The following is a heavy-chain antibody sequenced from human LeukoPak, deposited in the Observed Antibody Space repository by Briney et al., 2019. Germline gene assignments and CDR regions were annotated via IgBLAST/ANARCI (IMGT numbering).Heavy chain of an antibody. CDR2: INPNSGGT. CDR3: ARGLRVLRFLEWQPFDP. CDR1: GYTFTGYY. Sequence: ASVKVSCKASGYTFTGYYMHWVRQAPGQGLEWMGWINPNSGGTNYAQKIQGRVTMTRATSISTAYMELSRLRSDDTAVYYCARGLRVLRFLEWQPFDPWGQGTLVTVSS. D-gene: IGHD3-3*01. J-gene: IGHJ5*02. V-gene: IGHV1-2*02.